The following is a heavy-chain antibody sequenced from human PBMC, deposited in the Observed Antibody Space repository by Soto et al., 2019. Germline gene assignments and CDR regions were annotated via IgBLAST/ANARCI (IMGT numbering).Heavy chain of an antibody. CDR2: IRSKGHNYAT. CDR3: TRDLFSYDYSGILWFDP. D-gene: IGHD3-16*01. J-gene: IGHJ5*02. Sequence: GGSLRLSCTASGFAFSGSAMYWVRQASGKGPEWVGRIRSKGHNYATEYAASVKGRFTISRDDSKNTAYLQMNSLQTEDTAVYYCTRDLFSYDYSGILWFDPWGQGTLVTVSS. CDR1: GFAFSGSA. V-gene: IGHV3-73*01.